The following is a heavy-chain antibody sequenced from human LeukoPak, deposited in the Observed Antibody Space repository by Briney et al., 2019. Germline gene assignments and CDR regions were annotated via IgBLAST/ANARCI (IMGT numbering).Heavy chain of an antibody. J-gene: IGHJ4*02. Sequence: SETLSLTCAVYGGSFSGYYWSWIRQPPGKGLEWIGEINHSGSTNYNPSLKSRVTISVDTSKDQFSLKLSSVTAADTAVYYCASRYYYDSSGKIDYWGQGTLVTASS. CDR2: INHSGST. CDR1: GGSFSGYY. D-gene: IGHD3-22*01. V-gene: IGHV4-34*01. CDR3: ASRYYYDSSGKIDY.